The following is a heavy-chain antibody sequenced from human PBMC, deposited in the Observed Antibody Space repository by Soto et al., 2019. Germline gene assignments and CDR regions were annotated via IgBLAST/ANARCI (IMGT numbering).Heavy chain of an antibody. J-gene: IGHJ3*02. V-gene: IGHV1-18*01. CDR2: ISAYNGNT. CDR1: GYTFTSYG. Sequence: ASVKVSCKASGYTFTSYGISWVRQAPGQGLEWMGWISAYNGNTNYAQKLQGRVTMTTDTSTSTAYMELRSLRPDDTAVYYCASRGGGAYYYDSSGYSNDAFDIWGQGTMVTVSS. D-gene: IGHD3-22*01. CDR3: ASRGGGAYYYDSSGYSNDAFDI.